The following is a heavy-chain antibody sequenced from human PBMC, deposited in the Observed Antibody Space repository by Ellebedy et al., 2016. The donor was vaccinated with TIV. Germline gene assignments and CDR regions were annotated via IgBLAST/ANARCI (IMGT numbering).Heavy chain of an antibody. D-gene: IGHD4-17*01. V-gene: IGHV3-11*05. CDR3: ARDGDYDAFDI. J-gene: IGHJ3*02. CDR2: ISSSSSYT. Sequence: GGSLRLXXAASGFTFSDYYMSWIRQAPGKGLEWVSYISSSSSYTNYADSVKGRFTISRDNVKNSLYLQMSSLRAEDTAVYYCARDGDYDAFDIWGQGTMVTVSS. CDR1: GFTFSDYY.